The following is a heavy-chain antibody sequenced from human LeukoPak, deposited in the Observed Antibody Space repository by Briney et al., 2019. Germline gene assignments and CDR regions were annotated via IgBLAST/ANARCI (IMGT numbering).Heavy chain of an antibody. Sequence: GGSLRLSCAASGFTVSSNYMSWVRQAPGKGLEWVSVIYSGGSTYYADSVKGRFTISRDNSKNTLYLQMNSLRAEDTAVYYCAKESYDYVWGSYQPFDYWGQGTLVTVSS. D-gene: IGHD3-16*02. V-gene: IGHV3-66*02. CDR2: IYSGGST. CDR1: GFTVSSNY. CDR3: AKESYDYVWGSYQPFDY. J-gene: IGHJ4*02.